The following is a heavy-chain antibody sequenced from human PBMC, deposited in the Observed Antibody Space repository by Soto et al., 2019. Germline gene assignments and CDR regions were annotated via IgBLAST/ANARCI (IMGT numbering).Heavy chain of an antibody. CDR2: ISSGGITI. CDR3: ARGGTSMIVAKNFDY. CDR1: GFTFSSYE. Sequence: GGSLRLSCTASGFTFSSYEMKWVRQAPGKGLELVSYISSGGITIYYADSVKGRFTISRDNAENSLYLQVISLRAADTAVYYCARGGTSMIVAKNFDYWGQGTLVTVSS. V-gene: IGHV3-48*03. J-gene: IGHJ4*02. D-gene: IGHD3-22*01.